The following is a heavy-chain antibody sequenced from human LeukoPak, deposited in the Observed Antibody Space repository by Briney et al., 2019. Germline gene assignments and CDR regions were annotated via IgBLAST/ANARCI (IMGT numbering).Heavy chain of an antibody. Sequence: GGSLRLSCAASGFTFSGYSMNWVRQAPGKGLEWVSSISTTSDYIHYADSLKGRVAISRDNAKNSLYLQMNSLRAEDAAVYYCARGGIYSQGFDYWGQGSLVTVSS. CDR1: GFTFSGYS. D-gene: IGHD6-13*01. J-gene: IGHJ4*02. V-gene: IGHV3-21*01. CDR2: ISTTSDYI. CDR3: ARGGIYSQGFDY.